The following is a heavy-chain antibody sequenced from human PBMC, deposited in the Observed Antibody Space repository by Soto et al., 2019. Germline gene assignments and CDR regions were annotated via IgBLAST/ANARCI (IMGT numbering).Heavy chain of an antibody. CDR1: GDSVSSDNYY. V-gene: IGHV4-61*01. D-gene: IGHD5-18*01. J-gene: IGHJ4*02. Sequence: SETLSLTCTVSGDSVSSDNYYWTWIRQPPGKGLEWIGYIYSSGSTNYNPSLKSRVTISVDTPRNQFSLKLTSVTAADTAVYYCARDIRGYSRAFDYWGQGTMVTVSS. CDR2: IYSSGST. CDR3: ARDIRGYSRAFDY.